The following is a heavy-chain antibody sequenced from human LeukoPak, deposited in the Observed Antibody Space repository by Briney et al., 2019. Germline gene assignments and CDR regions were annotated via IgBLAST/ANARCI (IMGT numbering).Heavy chain of an antibody. CDR2: IYYSGST. CDR3: ARSQHSSSWYEDNWFDP. D-gene: IGHD6-13*01. J-gene: IGHJ5*02. V-gene: IGHV4-39*01. Sequence: TSETLSLTCTVSGGSISSSSYYWGWIRQPPGKGLEWIGSIYYSGSTYYNPSLKSRVTISVDTSKNQFSLKLSSVTAADTAVYYCARSQHSSSWYEDNWFDPWGQGTLVTVSS. CDR1: GGSISSSSYY.